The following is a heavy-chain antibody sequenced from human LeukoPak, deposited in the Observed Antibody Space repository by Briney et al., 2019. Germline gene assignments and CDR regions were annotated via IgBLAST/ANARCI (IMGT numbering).Heavy chain of an antibody. J-gene: IGHJ4*02. CDR1: GGSISSGYY. CDR2: IYHSGST. Sequence: SETLSLTCAVSGGSISSGYYWGWIRQPPGKGLEWIGSIYHSGSTYYNPSLKSRVTISVDTSKNQFSLKLSSVTAADTAVYYCARLRESPYYFDYWGQGTLVTVSS. CDR3: ARLRESPYYFDY. V-gene: IGHV4-38-2*01. D-gene: IGHD3-10*01.